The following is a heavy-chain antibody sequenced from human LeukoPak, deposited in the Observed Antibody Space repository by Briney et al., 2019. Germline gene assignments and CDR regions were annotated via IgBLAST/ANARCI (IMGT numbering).Heavy chain of an antibody. CDR2: ISGSGGST. CDR3: AKEMVVRGMGAFDI. V-gene: IGHV3-23*01. CDR1: GFTFSSYG. D-gene: IGHD3-10*01. Sequence: GGSLRLSCAASGFTFSSYGMSWVRQAPGKGLEGVSAISGSGGSTYYAASVKGRFTISRDNFKNTLYLRMSSLRAEDTAVYYCAKEMVVRGMGAFDIWGQGTMVTVSS. J-gene: IGHJ3*02.